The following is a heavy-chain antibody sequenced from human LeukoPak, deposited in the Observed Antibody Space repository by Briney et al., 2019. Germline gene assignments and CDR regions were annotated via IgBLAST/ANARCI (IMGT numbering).Heavy chain of an antibody. CDR1: GGSISSYY. CDR3: ARVPYSSSWAHFDY. V-gene: IGHV4-59*08. J-gene: IGHJ4*02. D-gene: IGHD6-13*01. Sequence: SETLSLTCTVSGGSISSYYWSWLRQPPGKGLEWIGYIYYGGSTNYNPSLKSRVTISVDTSKNQFSLKLSSVTAADTAVYYCARVPYSSSWAHFDYWGQGTLVTVSS. CDR2: IYYGGST.